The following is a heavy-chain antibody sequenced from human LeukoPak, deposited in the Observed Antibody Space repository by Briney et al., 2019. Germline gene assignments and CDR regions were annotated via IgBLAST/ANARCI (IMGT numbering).Heavy chain of an antibody. CDR1: GYTFTSYD. CDR2: MNPNSGNT. V-gene: IGHV1-8*01. D-gene: IGHD1-26*01. CDR3: ARTSDSGSYLDYYFDY. Sequence: GASVKVSCKASGYTFTSYDINWVRRATGQGLEWMGWMNPNSGNTGYAQKFQGRVTMTRNTSISTAYMELSSLRSEDTAVYYCARTSDSGSYLDYYFDYWGQGTLVTVSS. J-gene: IGHJ4*02.